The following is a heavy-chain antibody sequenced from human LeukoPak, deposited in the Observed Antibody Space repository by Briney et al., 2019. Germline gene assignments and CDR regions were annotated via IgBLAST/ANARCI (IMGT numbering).Heavy chain of an antibody. CDR3: ARKGGHFDY. V-gene: IGHV4-59*01. D-gene: IGHD2-15*01. CDR2: IYYNGST. Sequence: SETLSLTCTVSGGSISYYYWSWIRQSPGEGLGWIGYIYYNGSTNYNPSLKSRVTISVDMSKDQCSLKATSVTAADTVIYYWARKGGHFDYWGQGTLVTVSS. J-gene: IGHJ4*02. CDR1: GGSISYYY.